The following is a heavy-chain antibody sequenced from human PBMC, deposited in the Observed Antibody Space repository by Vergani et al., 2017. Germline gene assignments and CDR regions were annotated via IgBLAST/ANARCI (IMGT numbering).Heavy chain of an antibody. J-gene: IGHJ4*02. D-gene: IGHD3-10*01. CDR1: GRSFSGYY. V-gene: IGHV4-34*01. CDR3: ARKGGWFGELSIDY. Sequence: QVQLQQWGAGLLKPSETLSLTFAVYGRSFSGYYWSWIRQPPGKGLGWIWEINHSGSTNYNPSLKSRVTISVDTSKNQFSLKLSSVTAAETAVYYCARKGGWFGELSIDYWGQGTLVTVSS. CDR2: INHSGST.